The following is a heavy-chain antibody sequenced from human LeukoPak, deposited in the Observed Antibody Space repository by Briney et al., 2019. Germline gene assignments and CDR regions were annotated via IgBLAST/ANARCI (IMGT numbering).Heavy chain of an antibody. CDR2: IYTSGST. D-gene: IGHD3-22*01. CDR3: ARVTSSGYYYYYMDV. Sequence: SETLSLTCTVSGGSISSGSYYWSWIRQPAGKGLEWIGRIYTSGSTSYNPSLKSRVTISVDTSKNQFSLKLSSVTAADTAVYYCARVTSSGYYYYYMDVWGKGTTVTVSS. V-gene: IGHV4-61*02. CDR1: GGSISSGSYY. J-gene: IGHJ6*03.